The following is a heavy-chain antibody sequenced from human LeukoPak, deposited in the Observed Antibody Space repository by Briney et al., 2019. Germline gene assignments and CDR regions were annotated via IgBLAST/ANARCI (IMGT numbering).Heavy chain of an antibody. V-gene: IGHV4-4*07. J-gene: IGHJ2*01. D-gene: IGHD3-3*01. CDR3: ASYGLDYDFWGSGVNWYFDL. CDR1: GGSISSYY. CDR2: IYTSGST. Sequence: SETLSLTCTVSGGSISSYYWSWIRQPAGKGLEWIGRIYTSGSTNYNPSPKSRVTMSVDTSKNQFSLKLSSVTAADTAVYYCASYGLDYDFWGSGVNWYFDLWGRGTLVTVSS.